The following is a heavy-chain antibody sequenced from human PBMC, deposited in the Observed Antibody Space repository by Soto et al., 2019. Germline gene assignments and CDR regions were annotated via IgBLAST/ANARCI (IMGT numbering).Heavy chain of an antibody. CDR2: ISGSGGST. V-gene: IGHV3-23*04. CDR3: AKDHKTTVTSWGYFDY. D-gene: IGHD4-17*01. CDR1: GFTFSNYA. J-gene: IGHJ4*02. Sequence: EVQLVESGGDLVQPGGSLRLSCAASGFTFSNYAMSWVRQAPGKGLEWVSGISGSGGSTYYADSVKGRFTISRDNSKNTLYLQMNSLRAEDTAVYYCAKDHKTTVTSWGYFDYWGQGTLVTVSS.